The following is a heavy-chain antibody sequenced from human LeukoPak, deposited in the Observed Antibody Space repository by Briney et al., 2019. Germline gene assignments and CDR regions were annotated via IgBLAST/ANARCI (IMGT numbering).Heavy chain of an antibody. CDR1: GFTFSSYA. Sequence: GGSLRLSCAASGFTFSSYAMRWVRQAPGKGLEWVSAISGSGGSKDYADSVKGRLTIYRDNSKTPLYLQINSLTAEDTPVYYCAKQKPRAITMVRGVIRGDYFDYWGQGTLVTVSS. J-gene: IGHJ4*02. V-gene: IGHV3-23*01. D-gene: IGHD3-10*01. CDR3: AKQKPRAITMVRGVIRGDYFDY. CDR2: ISGSGGSK.